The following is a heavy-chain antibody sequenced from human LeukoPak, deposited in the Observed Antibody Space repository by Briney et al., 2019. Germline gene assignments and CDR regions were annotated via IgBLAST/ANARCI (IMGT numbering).Heavy chain of an antibody. D-gene: IGHD1-26*01. V-gene: IGHV4-59*01. Sequence: SETLSLTCTVSGGSISSYYWSWIRQPPGKGLEWIGYIYYSGSTNYNPSLKSRVTISVDTSKNQFSLKLSSVTAADTAVYYSARDKIVGATVLDYWGQGSLVTVSS. J-gene: IGHJ4*02. CDR3: ARDKIVGATVLDY. CDR2: IYYSGST. CDR1: GGSISSYY.